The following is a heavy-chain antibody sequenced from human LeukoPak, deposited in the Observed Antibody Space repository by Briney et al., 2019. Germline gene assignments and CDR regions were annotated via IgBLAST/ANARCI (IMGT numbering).Heavy chain of an antibody. CDR1: GGSFSGYY. V-gene: IGHV4-34*01. Sequence: NASETLSLTCAVYGGSFSGYYWSWIRQPPGKGLEWIGEINHSGSTNYNPSLKSRVTISVDTSKNQFSLKLSSVTAADTAVYYCARIGTAMIDYWGQGTLVTVSS. CDR3: ARIGTAMIDY. D-gene: IGHD5-18*01. J-gene: IGHJ4*02. CDR2: INHSGST.